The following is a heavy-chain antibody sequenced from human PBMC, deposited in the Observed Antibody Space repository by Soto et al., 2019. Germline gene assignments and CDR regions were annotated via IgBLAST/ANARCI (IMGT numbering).Heavy chain of an antibody. CDR1: GFTFSSYG. J-gene: IGHJ4*02. Sequence: QVQLVESGGGVVQPGRSLRLSCAASGFTFSSYGMHWVCQAPGKGLEWVAVIWYDGSNKYYADSVKGRFTISRDNSKNTLYLQMNSLRAEDTSVYYCARDSSSWYGNRKDFDYWGQGTLVTVSS. CDR2: IWYDGSNK. V-gene: IGHV3-33*01. CDR3: ARDSSSWYGNRKDFDY. D-gene: IGHD6-13*01.